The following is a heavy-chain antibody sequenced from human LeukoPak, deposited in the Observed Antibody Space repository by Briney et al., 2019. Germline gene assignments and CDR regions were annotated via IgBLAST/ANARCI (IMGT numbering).Heavy chain of an antibody. CDR2: IYPGDSET. D-gene: IGHD3-3*01. V-gene: IGHV5-51*01. Sequence: GESLKISCRDSGNTFSIYWIAWVRQLPGKGLERMGIIYPGDSETKYSPSFQGQVTMSVDKSTNTAYLQWASLKASDTAIYFCARLSARLLDHWGQGTRVTVSS. CDR1: GNTFSIYW. J-gene: IGHJ4*02. CDR3: ARLSARLLDH.